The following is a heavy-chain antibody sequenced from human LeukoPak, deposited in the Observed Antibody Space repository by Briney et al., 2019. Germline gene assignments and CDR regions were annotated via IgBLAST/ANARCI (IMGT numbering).Heavy chain of an antibody. D-gene: IGHD2-8*01. CDR1: GGSISNTNW. J-gene: IGHJ4*02. CDR2: ISLTGLT. CDR3: SRENGAFSPFGY. Sequence: SETLSLTCGVSGGSISNTNWWSLVRQPPGQGLEWIGEISLTGLTHYNPSLESHVTVSLDKSKNQLSLNLTSVTAADTAVYYCSRENGAFSPFGYWGQGTLVTVLS. V-gene: IGHV4-4*02.